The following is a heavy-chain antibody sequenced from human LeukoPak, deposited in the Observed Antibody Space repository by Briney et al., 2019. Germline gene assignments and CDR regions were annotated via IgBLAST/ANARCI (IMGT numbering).Heavy chain of an antibody. CDR1: GFTFSRYW. CDR2: IKEDGSEN. D-gene: IGHD1-1*01. Sequence: GGSLRLSCAASGFTFSRYWMTWVRQAPGKGLEWVANIKEDGSENSYVESVKGRFTISRDNAKNSLYLQLNSLRAEVTAVYFCARQRYSDYWGQGTLVTVSS. V-gene: IGHV3-7*01. CDR3: ARQRYSDY. J-gene: IGHJ4*02.